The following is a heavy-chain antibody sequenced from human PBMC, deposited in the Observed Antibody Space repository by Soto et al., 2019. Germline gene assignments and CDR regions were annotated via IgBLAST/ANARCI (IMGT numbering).Heavy chain of an antibody. CDR2: IYNSGST. CDR3: ARSGGSVNLVY. CDR1: GASISNYY. J-gene: IGHJ4*02. D-gene: IGHD2-15*01. Sequence: PSEPLSLTSTVSGASISNYYWRWIRQPAGKGLEWIGRIYNSGSTRYNPSLKSRVTMSEDTSKNQSSLNLISVTAADTAVYYCARSGGSVNLVYWGLGTLVTVSS. V-gene: IGHV4-4*07.